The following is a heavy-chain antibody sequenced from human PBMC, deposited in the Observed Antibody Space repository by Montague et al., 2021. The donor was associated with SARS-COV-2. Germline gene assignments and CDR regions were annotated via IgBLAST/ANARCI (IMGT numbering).Heavy chain of an antibody. CDR1: GGSFSGYY. J-gene: IGHJ4*02. CDR3: ARGHYDILTGYDEYYFDY. CDR2: INHSGST. Sequence: SETLSLTCAIYGGSFSGYYWSWIRQPPGKGLEWIGEINHSGSTNYNPSLKSGVTISVDTSKNQFSLKLSSVTAADTAVYYCARGHYDILTGYDEYYFDYWGQGTLVTVSS. V-gene: IGHV4-34*01. D-gene: IGHD3-9*01.